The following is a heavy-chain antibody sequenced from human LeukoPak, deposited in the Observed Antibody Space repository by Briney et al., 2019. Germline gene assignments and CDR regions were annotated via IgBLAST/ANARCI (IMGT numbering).Heavy chain of an antibody. Sequence: PSETLSLTCTVSGGSISSYYWSWIRQPPGKGLEWIGYIYYSGSTNYNPSLKSRVTISVDTSKNQFSLKLSSVTAADTAVYYCARGNFPWSYWYYGMDVWGQGTTVTVSS. V-gene: IGHV4-59*12. CDR3: ARGNFPWSYWYYGMDV. J-gene: IGHJ6*02. CDR2: IYYSGST. D-gene: IGHD3-3*01. CDR1: GGSISSYY.